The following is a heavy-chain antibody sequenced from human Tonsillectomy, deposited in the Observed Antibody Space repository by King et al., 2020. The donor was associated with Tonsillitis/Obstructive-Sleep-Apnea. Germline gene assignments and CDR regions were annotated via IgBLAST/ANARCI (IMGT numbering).Heavy chain of an antibody. Sequence: VQLVESGGGLVQPGGSLRLSCAASGFTVSSNYMTWVRQAPGKGLGWGSVIYAGGSTYYADSVKGRFTISRDNSKSTLYLQMNSLRAEDTAVYYCAASHLDYGDFTFDYWGRGTLVTVSS. D-gene: IGHD4-17*01. J-gene: IGHJ4*02. CDR1: GFTVSSNY. CDR3: AASHLDYGDFTFDY. V-gene: IGHV3-66*01. CDR2: IYAGGST.